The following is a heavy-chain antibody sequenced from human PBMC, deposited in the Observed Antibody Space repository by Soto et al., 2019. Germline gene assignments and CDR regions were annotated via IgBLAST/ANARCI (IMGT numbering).Heavy chain of an antibody. Sequence: TLSLTCIFSGGSLISGDYYWSWLRQHTGKGLEWIGYIAYSGSTYYSPSLKRRVTISIDTSNNQFSLKLSSVTAADTAVYYCARADWAGKARFDPWGQGTLVTVSS. V-gene: IGHV4-31*03. D-gene: IGHD6-19*01. CDR3: ARADWAGKARFDP. J-gene: IGHJ5*02. CDR2: IAYSGST. CDR1: GGSLISGDYY.